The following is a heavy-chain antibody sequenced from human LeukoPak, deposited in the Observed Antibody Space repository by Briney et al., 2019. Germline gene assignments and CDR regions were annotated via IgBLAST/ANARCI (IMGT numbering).Heavy chain of an antibody. CDR3: ARDNFYDSSGYLDAFDI. D-gene: IGHD3-22*01. CDR2: ISSSGSTI. CDR1: KFTFSDYY. J-gene: IGHJ3*02. V-gene: IGHV3-11*04. Sequence: PGGSLRLSCAASKFTFSDYYMSWIRQAPGKGLEWVSYISSSGSTIYYADSVKGRFTISRDNATSSLYLQMNSLRAEDTAVYYCARDNFYDSSGYLDAFDIWGQGTMVTVSS.